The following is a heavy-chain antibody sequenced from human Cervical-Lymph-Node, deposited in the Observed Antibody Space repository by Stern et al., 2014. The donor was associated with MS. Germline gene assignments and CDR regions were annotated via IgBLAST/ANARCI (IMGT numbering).Heavy chain of an antibody. Sequence: VQLVESGGGLVQPGGSLRLSCAASGFSFNTYTMNWVRQAPGKGLEWVAYITGSGGTIFYADSVRGRFTITRDNAKSSLYLHMTSLRDEDTAVYSCAREDYYGSGTIDSWGQGTLVTVSS. CDR3: AREDYYGSGTIDS. V-gene: IGHV3-48*02. J-gene: IGHJ4*02. CDR2: ITGSGGTI. D-gene: IGHD3-10*01. CDR1: GFSFNTYT.